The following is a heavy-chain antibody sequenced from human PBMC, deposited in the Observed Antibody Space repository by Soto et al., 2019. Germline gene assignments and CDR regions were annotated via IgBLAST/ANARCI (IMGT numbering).Heavy chain of an antibody. CDR3: ARAPYGSGSYYNVSYYYGMDV. D-gene: IGHD3-10*01. V-gene: IGHV4-34*01. CDR1: GGSFSGYY. J-gene: IGHJ6*02. CDR2: INHSGST. Sequence: WETLSLTCAVYGGSFSGYYWSWIRQPPGKGLEWIGEINHSGSTNYNPSLKSRVTISVDTSKNQFSLKLSSVTAADTAVYYCARAPYGSGSYYNVSYYYGMDVWGQGTTVTVSS.